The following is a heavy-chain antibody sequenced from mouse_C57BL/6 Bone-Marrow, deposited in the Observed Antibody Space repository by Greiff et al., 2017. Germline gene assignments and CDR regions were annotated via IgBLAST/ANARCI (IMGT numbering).Heavy chain of an antibody. V-gene: IGHV5-6*02. Sequence: DVKLVESGGDLVKPGGSLKLSCAASGFTFSSYGMSWVRQTPDKRLEWVATISSGGSYTYYPDSVKGRFTISRDNAKNTLYLQMSSLESEDTAMYYCARLPITTVVGFDYWGQGTTLTGSS. D-gene: IGHD1-1*01. CDR2: ISSGGSYT. J-gene: IGHJ2*01. CDR3: ARLPITTVVGFDY. CDR1: GFTFSSYG.